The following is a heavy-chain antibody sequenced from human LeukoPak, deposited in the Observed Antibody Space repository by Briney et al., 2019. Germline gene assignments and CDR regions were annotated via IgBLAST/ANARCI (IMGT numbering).Heavy chain of an antibody. CDR1: GYTLTELS. V-gene: IGHV1-24*01. CDR2: FDPEDGET. CDR3: ARGRHYYDSSGYYYFGYYFDY. J-gene: IGHJ4*02. D-gene: IGHD3-22*01. Sequence: ASVKVSCKVSGYTLTELSMHWVRQAPGKGLEWMGGFDPEDGETIYAQKFQGRVTMTEDTSTDTAYMELSSLSSVTAADTAVYYCARGRHYYDSSGYYYFGYYFDYWGQGTLVTVSS.